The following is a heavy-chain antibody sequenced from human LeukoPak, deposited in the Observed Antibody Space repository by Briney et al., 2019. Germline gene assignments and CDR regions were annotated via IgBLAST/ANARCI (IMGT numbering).Heavy chain of an antibody. J-gene: IGHJ4*02. CDR2: IYPGDSDT. V-gene: IGHV5-51*01. Sequence: GESLKISCKGSGYSFTSYWIGWVRQMPGKGLEWMGIIYPGDSDTRYSPSFQGQVTISADKSISTAYLQWSSLKASDTAMYYCARLDLNYYDSSGYYIFDYWGQGTLVTVPS. CDR3: ARLDLNYYDSSGYYIFDY. D-gene: IGHD3-22*01. CDR1: GYSFTSYW.